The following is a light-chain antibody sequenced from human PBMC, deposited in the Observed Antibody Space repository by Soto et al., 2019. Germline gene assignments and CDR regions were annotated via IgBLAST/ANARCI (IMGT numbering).Light chain of an antibody. Sequence: DIQMTQSTSAMSASVVDRVTITCRASQDISNSLAWLQQRPGKVPKRLIYPAPSLQSGVPSRFSGSRSGTEFTLTIRSLQPEDFATYYCLQHKTFPWTFGQGTKVEIK. V-gene: IGKV1-17*03. CDR2: PAP. CDR1: QDISNS. J-gene: IGKJ1*01. CDR3: LQHKTFPWT.